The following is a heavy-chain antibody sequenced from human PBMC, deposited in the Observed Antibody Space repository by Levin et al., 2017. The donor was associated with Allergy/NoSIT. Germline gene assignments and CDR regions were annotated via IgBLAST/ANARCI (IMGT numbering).Heavy chain of an antibody. Sequence: VASVKVSCKASGYTFTSYAMNWVRQAPGQGLEWMGWINTNTGNPTYAQGFTGRFVFSLDTSVSTAYLQISSLKAEDTAVYYCAIPTVTPDYYYYYMDVWGKGTTVTVSS. CDR3: AIPTVTPDYYYYYMDV. J-gene: IGHJ6*03. D-gene: IGHD4-17*01. CDR1: GYTFTSYA. CDR2: INTNTGNP. V-gene: IGHV7-4-1*02.